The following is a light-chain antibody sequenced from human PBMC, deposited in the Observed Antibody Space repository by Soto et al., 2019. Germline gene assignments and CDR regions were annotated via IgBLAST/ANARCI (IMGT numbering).Light chain of an antibody. J-gene: IGKJ5*01. CDR2: DAS. V-gene: IGKV3-11*01. CDR3: QHRSNLPLT. Sequence: EIVLTQSPATRSLSPGERATLSCRASQSVSSYLAWYHQKAGQAPRLLIYDASNRATGIPARFSGSGSGTDFTLTISSLEPEDFAVYFCQHRSNLPLTCGQGTLLEIK. CDR1: QSVSSY.